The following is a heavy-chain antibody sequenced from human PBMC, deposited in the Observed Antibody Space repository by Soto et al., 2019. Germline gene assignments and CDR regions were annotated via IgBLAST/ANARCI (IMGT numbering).Heavy chain of an antibody. CDR1: VGSFSGYF. V-gene: IGHV4-34*01. CDR3: ARGGSSDWQVAFDF. J-gene: IGHJ3*01. Sequence: QLHQQQWGAGLLKPSETLSLTCAVYVGSFSGYFWNWIRQSPGKGLECIGKVSHHGRNNYNPCLKSRVTISLDMSKNKTSLKLTSVSAADTAVYYCARGGSSDWQVAFDFWGQGTMVTVSS. D-gene: IGHD6-19*01. CDR2: VSHHGRN.